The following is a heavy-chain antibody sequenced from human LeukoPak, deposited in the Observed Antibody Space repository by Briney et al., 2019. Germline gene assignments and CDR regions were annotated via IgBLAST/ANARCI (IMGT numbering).Heavy chain of an antibody. D-gene: IGHD3-22*01. CDR1: GGSISTYY. CDR3: AKESNSNGYYFRWDY. J-gene: IGHJ4*02. Sequence: SETLSLTCTVSGGSISTYYWSWIRQPPGKGLEWIGYIYYTGSTNYNPSLKSRVTISVDTSKNQFSLKLSSVTAADTAVYYCAKESNSNGYYFRWDYWGQGTLVTVSS. V-gene: IGHV4-59*01. CDR2: IYYTGST.